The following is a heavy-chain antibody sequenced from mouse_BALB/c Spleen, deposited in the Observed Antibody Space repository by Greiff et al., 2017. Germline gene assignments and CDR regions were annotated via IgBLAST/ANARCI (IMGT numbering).Heavy chain of an antibody. D-gene: IGHD4-1*01. Sequence: QVQLKESGPGLVQPSQSLSITCTVSGFSLTSYGVHWVRQSPGKGLEWLGVIWSGGSTDYNAAFISRLSISKDNSKSQVFFKMNSLQANDTAIYYCARKGELGWGAMDYWGQGTSVTVSS. CDR3: ARKGELGWGAMDY. CDR2: IWSGGST. J-gene: IGHJ4*01. V-gene: IGHV2-2*02. CDR1: GFSLTSYG.